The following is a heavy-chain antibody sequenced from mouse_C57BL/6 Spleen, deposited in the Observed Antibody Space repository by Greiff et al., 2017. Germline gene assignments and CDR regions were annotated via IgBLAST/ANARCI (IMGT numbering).Heavy chain of an antibody. J-gene: IGHJ4*01. CDR1: GYTFTSYT. CDR2: INPSSGYT. Sequence: VKLMESGAELARPGASVKMSCKASGYTFTSYTMHWVKQRPGQGLEWIGYINPSSGYTKYNQKFKDKATLTADKSSSTAYMQLSSLTSEDSAVYYCARWDYAMDYWGQGTSVTVSS. CDR3: ARWDYAMDY. V-gene: IGHV1-4*01.